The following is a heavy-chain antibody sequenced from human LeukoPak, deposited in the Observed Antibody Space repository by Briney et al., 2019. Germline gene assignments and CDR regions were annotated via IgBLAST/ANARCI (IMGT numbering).Heavy chain of an antibody. J-gene: IGHJ4*02. CDR2: ISSSSSYI. V-gene: IGHV3-21*04. CDR3: AKDDNYYGSGSYQDY. D-gene: IGHD3-10*01. CDR1: GFTFSSYS. Sequence: GGSLRLSCAASGFTFSSYSMNWVRQAPGKGLEWVSSISSSSSYIYYADSVKGRFTISRDNSKNTLYLQMNSLRAEDTAVYYCAKDDNYYGSGSYQDYWGQGTLVTVSS.